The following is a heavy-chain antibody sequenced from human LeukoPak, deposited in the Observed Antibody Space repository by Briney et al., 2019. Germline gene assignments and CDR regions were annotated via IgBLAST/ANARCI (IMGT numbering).Heavy chain of an antibody. CDR1: GFTVSSKY. Sequence: PGGSLRLSCAASGFTVSSKYMSWVRQAPGKGLEWVSVIYSGGSTYYADSVKGRFTISRDNSKNTLYLQVSSLRAEDTAVYYCAKSWLESETDNFDYWGQGTLVTVSS. D-gene: IGHD3-9*01. CDR2: IYSGGST. CDR3: AKSWLESETDNFDY. J-gene: IGHJ4*02. V-gene: IGHV3-66*01.